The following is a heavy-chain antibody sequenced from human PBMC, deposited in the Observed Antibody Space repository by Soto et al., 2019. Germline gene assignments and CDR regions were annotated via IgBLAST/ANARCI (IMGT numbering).Heavy chain of an antibody. J-gene: IGHJ4*02. Sequence: PGGSLRLSCAVSGCTFTDYYMSWVRQAPGKGLACVSFISSSGTYTNYADSLKGRFTISRDSAKKSLYLHMNSLRVEDTAAYYCARALIGGSCPGCWGQGTLVTVSS. CDR2: ISSSGTYT. D-gene: IGHD2-15*01. CDR1: GCTFTDYY. CDR3: ARALIGGSCPGC. V-gene: IGHV3-11*06.